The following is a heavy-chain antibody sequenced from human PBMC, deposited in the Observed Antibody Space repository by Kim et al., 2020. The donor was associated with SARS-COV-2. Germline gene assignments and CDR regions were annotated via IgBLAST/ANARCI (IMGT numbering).Heavy chain of an antibody. CDR1: GYTLTELS. J-gene: IGHJ3*02. CDR2: FDPEDGET. CDR3: ATAYHYYDSSGDAFDI. Sequence: ASVKVSCKVSGYTLTELSMHWVRQAPGKGLEWMGGFDPEDGETIYAQKFQGRVTMTEDTSTDTAYMELSSLRSEDTAVYYCATAYHYYDSSGDAFDIWGQGTMVTVSS. V-gene: IGHV1-24*01. D-gene: IGHD3-22*01.